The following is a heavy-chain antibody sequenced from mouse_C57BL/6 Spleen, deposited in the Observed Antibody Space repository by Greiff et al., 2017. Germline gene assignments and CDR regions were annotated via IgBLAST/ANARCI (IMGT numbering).Heavy chain of an antibody. CDR2: IYPGDGDT. V-gene: IGHV1-82*01. D-gene: IGHD1-1*01. CDR3: AREGYYGSGAMDY. J-gene: IGHJ4*01. CDR1: GYAFSSSW. Sequence: VQRVESGPELVKPGASVKISCKASGYAFSSSWMNWVKQRPGKGLEWIGRIYPGDGDTNYNGKFKGKATLTADKSSSTAYMQLSRLTSEDSAVYFWAREGYYGSGAMDYWGKGTSVTVSS.